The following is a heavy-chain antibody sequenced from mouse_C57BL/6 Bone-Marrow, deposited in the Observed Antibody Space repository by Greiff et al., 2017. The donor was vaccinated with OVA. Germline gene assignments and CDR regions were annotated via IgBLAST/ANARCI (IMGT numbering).Heavy chain of an antibody. CDR2: IHPNSGST. V-gene: IGHV1-64*01. CDR1: GYTFTSYW. CDR3: ASPLTGTRWYFDV. J-gene: IGHJ1*03. D-gene: IGHD4-1*01. Sequence: QVQLQQPGAELVKPGASVKLSCKASGYTFTSYWMHWVKQRPGQGLEWIGMIHPNSGSTNYNEKFKSKATLTVDKSSSTAYMQLSSLTSEDSAVYYCASPLTGTRWYFDVWGTGTTVTVSS.